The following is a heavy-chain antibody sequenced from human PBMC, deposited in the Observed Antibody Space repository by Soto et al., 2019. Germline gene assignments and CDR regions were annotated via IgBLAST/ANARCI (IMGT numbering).Heavy chain of an antibody. J-gene: IGHJ4*02. Sequence: QVQLVQSGAEVKKPGASVKVSCKASGYTFTSYGISWVRQAPGQGLQWMGWISAYNGNTNYAQKLQGRVTMTTDTSTSTGDLELRRLRSEDAAVYYWAREYYYGAGDWYWGQGNLVPVSS. CDR1: GYTFTSYG. D-gene: IGHD3-10*01. V-gene: IGHV1-18*01. CDR3: AREYYYGAGDWY. CDR2: ISAYNGNT.